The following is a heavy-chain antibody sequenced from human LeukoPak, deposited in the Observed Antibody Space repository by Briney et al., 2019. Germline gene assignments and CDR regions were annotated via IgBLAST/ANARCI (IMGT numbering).Heavy chain of an antibody. CDR2: IYYSGST. CDR1: GGSISSYY. J-gene: IGHJ3*02. V-gene: IGHV4-59*01. CDR3: ARHFTDDAFDI. D-gene: IGHD2-8*02. Sequence: NPSETLSLTCTVSGGSISSYYWSWIRQPPGKGLEWIGYIYYSGSTNYNPSLKSRVTISVDTSKNQFSLKLSSVTAADTAVYYCARHFTDDAFDIWGQGTMVTVSS.